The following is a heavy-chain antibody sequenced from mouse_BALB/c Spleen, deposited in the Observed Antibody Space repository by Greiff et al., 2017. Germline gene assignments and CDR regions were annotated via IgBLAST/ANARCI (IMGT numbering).Heavy chain of an antibody. CDR1: GYTFTSYW. J-gene: IGHJ3*01. V-gene: IGHV1S22*01. CDR2: IYPGSGST. Sequence: LQQPGSELVRPGASVKLSCKASGYTFTSYWMHWVKQRPGQGLEWIGNIYPGSGSTNYDEKFKSKATLTVDTSSSTAYMQLSSLTSEDSAVYYCTKGRKSWFAYWGQGTLVTVSA. CDR3: TKGRKSWFAY.